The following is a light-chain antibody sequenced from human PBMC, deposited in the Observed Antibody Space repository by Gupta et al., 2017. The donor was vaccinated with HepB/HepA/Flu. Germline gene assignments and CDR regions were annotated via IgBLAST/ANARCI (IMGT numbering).Light chain of an antibody. CDR1: QSVLYSSNNKNY. Sequence: DNVMTQSPDSLAVSLGERATINCKSSQSVLYSSNNKNYLAWFQQKPGQAPKLLIYWASTRESGVPDSFSGSGSGTDFTLTISSLQAEDVAVYYCQHEDSTPIVFGHGTKVEIK. V-gene: IGKV4-1*01. J-gene: IGKJ3*01. CDR3: QHEDSTPIV. CDR2: WAS.